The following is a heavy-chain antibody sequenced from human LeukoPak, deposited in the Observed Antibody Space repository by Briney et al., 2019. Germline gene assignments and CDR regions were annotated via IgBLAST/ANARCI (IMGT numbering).Heavy chain of an antibody. D-gene: IGHD6-13*01. Sequence: PSETLSLTCTVSGGSVSSGSYYWSWIRQPPGKGLEWIGYIYYSGSTNYNPSLKSRVTISVDTSKNQFSLKLSSVTAADTAVYYCARVERLVTNWFDPWGQGTLVTVSS. CDR3: ARVERLVTNWFDP. J-gene: IGHJ5*02. CDR1: GGSVSSGSYY. V-gene: IGHV4-61*01. CDR2: IYYSGST.